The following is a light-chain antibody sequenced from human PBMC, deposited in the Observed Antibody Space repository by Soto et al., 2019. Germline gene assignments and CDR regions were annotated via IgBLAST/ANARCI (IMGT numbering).Light chain of an antibody. CDR1: QTVSSN. CDR3: QQYNNWPWT. J-gene: IGKJ1*01. Sequence: EIVMTQSPATLSVSPVERATLSCRASQTVSSNLAWYQQRPGQTPRLLIYGASSRATGIPARFSGSGSVTEFTLTISSLQSGDFAVYYCQQYNNWPWTFGQGTKVDIK. V-gene: IGKV3-15*01. CDR2: GAS.